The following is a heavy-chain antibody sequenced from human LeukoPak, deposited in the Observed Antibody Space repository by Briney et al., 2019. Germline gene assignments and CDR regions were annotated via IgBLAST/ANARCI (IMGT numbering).Heavy chain of an antibody. D-gene: IGHD5-18*01. Sequence: PSETLSLTCTVSGGSISSSSYYWGWIRQPPGKGLEWIGSIYYSGSTYYNPSLKSRVTISVDTSKNQFSLKLSSVTAADTAVYYCAREFTWIQLWPSDYYFDYWGQGTLVTVSS. CDR2: IYYSGST. J-gene: IGHJ4*02. V-gene: IGHV4-39*07. CDR3: AREFTWIQLWPSDYYFDY. CDR1: GGSISSSSYY.